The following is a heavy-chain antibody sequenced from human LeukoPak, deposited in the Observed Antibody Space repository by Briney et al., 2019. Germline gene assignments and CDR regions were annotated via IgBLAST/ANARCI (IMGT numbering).Heavy chain of an antibody. V-gene: IGHV4-4*09. Sequence: SETLSLTCTVSGASISNYYWSWIRQTPEKGREWMGHIHSSGGSSYYPSLKSRLTLSIDTSRTQLSRKLPSVAPADTVVYFCAGLGRYHDFWGPGALVTASS. D-gene: IGHD1-14*01. CDR1: GASISNYY. J-gene: IGHJ4*02. CDR2: IHSSGGS. CDR3: AGLGRYHDF.